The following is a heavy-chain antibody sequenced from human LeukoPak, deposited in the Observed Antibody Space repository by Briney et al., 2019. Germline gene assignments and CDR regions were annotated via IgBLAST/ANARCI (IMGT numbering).Heavy chain of an antibody. J-gene: IGHJ3*02. Sequence: GGSLRLSCTASGFTFGDYAMSWFRQAPGKGLEWVGFNRSKAYGGTTEYAASVKGRFTISRDDSKSIAYLQTNSLKTEDTAVXXXXXXGAYCGGDCHDAFDIWGQGTMVTVSS. D-gene: IGHD2-21*02. CDR2: NRSKAYGGTT. CDR1: GFTFGDYA. CDR3: XXXGAYCGGDCHDAFDI. V-gene: IGHV3-49*03.